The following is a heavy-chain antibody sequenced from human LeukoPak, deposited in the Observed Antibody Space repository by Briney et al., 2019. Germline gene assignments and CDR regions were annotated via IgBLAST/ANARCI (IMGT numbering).Heavy chain of an antibody. Sequence: GGSLRLSCAASGFTFSSYSMNWVRQAPGKGLEWVSSISSSSSYIYYADSVKGRFTISRDNAKNSLYLQMNSLRAEDTAVYYCARGVECSTSCHFYYYYYYMDVWGKGTTVTVSS. V-gene: IGHV3-21*01. CDR2: ISSSSSYI. CDR1: GFTFSSYS. D-gene: IGHD2-2*01. CDR3: ARGVECSTSCHFYYYYYYMDV. J-gene: IGHJ6*03.